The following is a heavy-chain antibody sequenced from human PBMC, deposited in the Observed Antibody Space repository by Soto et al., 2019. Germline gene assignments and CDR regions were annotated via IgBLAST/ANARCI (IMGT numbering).Heavy chain of an antibody. CDR3: ARHLGGNHYYYGMDV. Sequence: QVQLVQSGAEVKKPGSSVKVSCKASGGTFSSYAISWVRQAPGQGLEWMGGIIPIFGTPDSAQRFQGKVTITADESTSTLYMELSSLRSEDTAVYYCARHLGGNHYYYGMDVWGQGTTVTVSS. J-gene: IGHJ6*02. V-gene: IGHV1-69*12. CDR2: IIPIFGTP. CDR1: GGTFSSYA. D-gene: IGHD3-16*01.